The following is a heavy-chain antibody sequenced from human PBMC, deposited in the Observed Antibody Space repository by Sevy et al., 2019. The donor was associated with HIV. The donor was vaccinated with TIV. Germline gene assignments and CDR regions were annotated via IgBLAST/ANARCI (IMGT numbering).Heavy chain of an antibody. CDR2: ITWDGGST. V-gene: IGHV3-43*01. J-gene: IGHJ4*02. D-gene: IGHD2-15*01. CDR1: GFTFDDYT. CDR3: AKDISGEGYLGSGYFDY. Sequence: GGSLRLSCAASGFTFDDYTMNWVRQAPGKGLEWVSLITWDGGSTYYADSVKDRFTISRDNSKNSLYLQMNSLRTEDTALYYCAKDISGEGYLGSGYFDYWGQGTLVTVSS.